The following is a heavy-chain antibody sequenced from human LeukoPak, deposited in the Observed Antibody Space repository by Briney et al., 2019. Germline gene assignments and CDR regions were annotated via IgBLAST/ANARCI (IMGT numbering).Heavy chain of an antibody. CDR1: AFTFSNFN. D-gene: IGHD3-10*01. CDR3: ARESGDDGFDI. CDR2: ISSRGSYI. V-gene: IGHV3-21*01. J-gene: IGHJ3*02. Sequence: GGSLRLSCAASAFTFSNFNTHWVRQAPGKGLEWVSSISSRGSYIYYIDSVKGRFTISRDNAKNSLDLQMNSLRAEDTAVYYCARESGDDGFDIWGQGTTVTVSS.